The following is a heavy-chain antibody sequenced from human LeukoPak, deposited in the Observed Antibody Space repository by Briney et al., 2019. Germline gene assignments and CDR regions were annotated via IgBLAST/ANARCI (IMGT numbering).Heavy chain of an antibody. D-gene: IGHD4-23*01. CDR2: ISTRGST. CDR1: GDAMSDDF. CDR3: ARGDYGGNIFEY. J-gene: IGHJ4*02. V-gene: IGHV4-4*07. Sequence: ASETLSLTCSVSGDAMSDDFWSWIRLPAGKGLEWIGRISTRGSTNYTPSLKSRATMSVDTSKKHFFLRLNSVTAADTAVYYCARGDYGGNIFEYWGQGILVTVSS.